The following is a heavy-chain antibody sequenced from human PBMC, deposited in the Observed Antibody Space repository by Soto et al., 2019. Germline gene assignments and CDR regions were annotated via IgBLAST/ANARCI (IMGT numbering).Heavy chain of an antibody. J-gene: IGHJ4*02. CDR2: IKQDGSEK. Sequence: EVQLVESGGGLVQPGGSLRLSCAASGFTFSSYWMSWVRQAPGKGLEWVANIKQDGSEKYYVDSVKGLFTISRDNAKNSLYLQMNSLRAEDTAVYYCATGDYYDSSGYYTWWGQGTLVTVSS. CDR3: ATGDYYDSSGYYTW. D-gene: IGHD3-22*01. V-gene: IGHV3-7*03. CDR1: GFTFSSYW.